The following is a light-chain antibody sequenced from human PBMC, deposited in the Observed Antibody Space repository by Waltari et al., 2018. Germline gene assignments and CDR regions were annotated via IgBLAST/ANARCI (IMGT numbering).Light chain of an antibody. V-gene: IGLV3-9*01. CDR2: RDI. CDR1: NIGGKN. Sequence: SYEVTQPLSVSVALGQTARITCEGNNIGGKNVHWYQQKAGQAPVQVIYRDINRPSGIPERFSGSNSGNTATLTISRAQAEDEAEYFCQAWDTFTHVVFGGGTKLTVL. CDR3: QAWDTFTHVV. J-gene: IGLJ2*01.